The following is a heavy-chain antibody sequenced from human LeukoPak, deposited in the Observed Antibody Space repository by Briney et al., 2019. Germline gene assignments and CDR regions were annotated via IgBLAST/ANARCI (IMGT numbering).Heavy chain of an antibody. V-gene: IGHV3-30*04. Sequence: GRSLRLSCAASGFTFRSFVMHWVRQAPGKGLEWVAAISYEDGSNKYYADSVKGRFTISRDNSKYTVYLEMNSLRAGDTAVYYCARRYFYDSSRGAFDVWGQGTMVTVSS. CDR1: GFTFRSFV. CDR3: ARRYFYDSSRGAFDV. D-gene: IGHD3-22*01. J-gene: IGHJ3*01. CDR2: ISYEDGSNK.